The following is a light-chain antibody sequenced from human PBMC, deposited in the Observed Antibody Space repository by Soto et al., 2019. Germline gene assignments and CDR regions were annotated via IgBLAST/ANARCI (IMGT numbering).Light chain of an antibody. CDR1: QNINNW. V-gene: IGKV1-5*03. CDR2: EAS. Sequence: DFPMTQFPSTLSAFVGDRVTITCRASQNINNWLAWYQQKPGKAPKVLIYEASNLASGVPSRFSGSGSGTEFTLTISSLQPDDFATYYCQQYSSYFGQGTKLEMK. CDR3: QQYSSY. J-gene: IGKJ2*01.